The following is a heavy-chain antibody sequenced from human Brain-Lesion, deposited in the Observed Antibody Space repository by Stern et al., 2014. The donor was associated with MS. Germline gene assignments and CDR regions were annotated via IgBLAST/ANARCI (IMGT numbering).Heavy chain of an antibody. CDR3: ARGRVVPGFQYYATDV. CDR2: IFNSGST. Sequence: QVQLVESGPGLVKPSQTLSLSCTVSGGSISSGGYYWSWIRQPAGKGLEWIGRIFNSGSTSYNPSLKRRVTISNDPSTNQYSPRVNSMTAADTAVYYCARGRVVPGFQYYATDVWGQGTTVIVSS. J-gene: IGHJ6*02. CDR1: GGSISSGGYY. V-gene: IGHV4-61*02. D-gene: IGHD2-2*01.